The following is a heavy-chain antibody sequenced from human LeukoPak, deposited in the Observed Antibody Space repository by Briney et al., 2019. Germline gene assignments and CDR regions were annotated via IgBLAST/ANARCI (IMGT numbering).Heavy chain of an antibody. CDR3: AKSISSGWYSFDY. CDR1: GFTFSSYA. V-gene: IGHV3-23*01. J-gene: IGHJ4*02. D-gene: IGHD6-19*01. Sequence: GGSLRLSCAASGFTFSSYAMSWVRQAPGKGLEWVSAISGSGSSTYSADSVKGRLTISRDNSKNTLYLQINSLRAEDTAVYYCAKSISSGWYSFDYWGQGTLVTVSS. CDR2: ISGSGSST.